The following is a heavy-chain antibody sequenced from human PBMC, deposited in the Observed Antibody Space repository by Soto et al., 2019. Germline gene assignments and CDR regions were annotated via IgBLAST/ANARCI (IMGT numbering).Heavy chain of an antibody. D-gene: IGHD2-15*01. CDR2: VSIGGST. J-gene: IGHJ4*02. CDR1: GFTFSSYA. V-gene: IGHV3-23*01. CDR3: AKRRGAGGHFDY. Sequence: GGSLRLSCAASGFTFSSYAMSWVRQAPGKGLEWVAVVSIGGSTHYADSVRGRFTISRDNSKNTLSLQMNSLTAEDTAVYFCAKRRGAGGHFDYWGQGALVTVSS.